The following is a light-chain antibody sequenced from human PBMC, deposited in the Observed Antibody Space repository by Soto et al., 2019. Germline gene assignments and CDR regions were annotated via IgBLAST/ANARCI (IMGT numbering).Light chain of an antibody. CDR3: QQHSHWPPWT. Sequence: EIVCTQSPGTLSLSPGERATLSCRASQSVSSSYLAWYQQTPGQAPRLLIYGASSRATGIPDRFSGSGSGTDFTLTISRLEPEDFAVYYCQQHSHWPPWTFGQGTKVDIK. J-gene: IGKJ1*01. CDR2: GAS. V-gene: IGKV3D-20*02. CDR1: QSVSSSY.